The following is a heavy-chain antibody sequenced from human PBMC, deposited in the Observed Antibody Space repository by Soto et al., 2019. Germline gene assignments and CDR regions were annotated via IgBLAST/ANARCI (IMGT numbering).Heavy chain of an antibody. CDR1: GGSISSSSYY. CDR3: ARNKALSGSSYGYYFDY. V-gene: IGHV4-39*01. Sequence: SETLSLTCTVSGGSISSSSYYWAWIRQPPGKGLEWIGSIYYTGSAYYNPSLKSRVTISVDTSKNQFSLKLSSVTAADTAVYYCARNKALSGSSYGYYFDYWGQGALVTVPQ. J-gene: IGHJ4*02. CDR2: IYYTGSA. D-gene: IGHD5-18*01.